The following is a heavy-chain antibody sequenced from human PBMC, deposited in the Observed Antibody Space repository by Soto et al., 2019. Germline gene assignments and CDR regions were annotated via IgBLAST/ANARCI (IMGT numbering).Heavy chain of an antibody. CDR1: GGTFSSYA. Sequence: ASVKVSCTASGGTFSSYAISWVRQAPGQGLEWMGGIIPIFGTANYAQKFQGRVTITADESTSTAYMELSSLRSEDTAVYYCARGRGAFGELLKSLDYWGQGTLVTVSS. D-gene: IGHD3-10*01. CDR2: IIPIFGTA. CDR3: ARGRGAFGELLKSLDY. J-gene: IGHJ4*02. V-gene: IGHV1-69*13.